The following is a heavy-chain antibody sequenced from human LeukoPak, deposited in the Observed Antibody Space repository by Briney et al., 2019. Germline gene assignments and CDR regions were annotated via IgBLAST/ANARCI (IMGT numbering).Heavy chain of an antibody. CDR1: VYTFTGYH. CDR2: INPYSGDK. Sequence: ASVKVSCKASVYTFTGYHIHWVRQAPGQGLEWMGRINPYSGDKNFAQKFQGRVTMTRDTSITTAYMDLSSLTPDDTAVYFCARDQGSLTRSWYTGYWGQGTQVTVSS. CDR3: ARDQGSLTRSWYTGY. D-gene: IGHD6-13*01. V-gene: IGHV1-2*06. J-gene: IGHJ4*02.